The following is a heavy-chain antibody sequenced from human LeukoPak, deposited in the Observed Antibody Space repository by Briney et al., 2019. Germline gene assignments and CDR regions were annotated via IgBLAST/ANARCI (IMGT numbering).Heavy chain of an antibody. Sequence: ASLKVSCKASGYTFTGYYMHWVRQAPGQGLEWMGWINPNSGGTNYAQKFQGRVTMTRDTSISTAYMELSRLRSDDTAVYYCARVYYDFWSGYYNYWGQGTLVTVSS. CDR3: ARVYYDFWSGYYNY. CDR2: INPNSGGT. D-gene: IGHD3-3*01. V-gene: IGHV1-2*02. CDR1: GYTFTGYY. J-gene: IGHJ4*02.